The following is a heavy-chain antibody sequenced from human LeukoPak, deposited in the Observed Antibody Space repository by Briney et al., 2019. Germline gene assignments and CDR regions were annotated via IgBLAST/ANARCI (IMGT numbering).Heavy chain of an antibody. CDR2: ISVRSNYR. V-gene: IGHV3-21*01. Sequence: GGSLTLSCAASGYTFNDFSVNWVRQAPGKGLEWVSSISVRSNYRYYADSVRGRFTISRDDARDSLFLQMNSLRAEDTAVYFCVRLRRNNDRSGYYYYYDYWGQGTLVTVSS. CDR3: VRLRRNNDRSGYYYYYDY. J-gene: IGHJ4*02. CDR1: GYTFNDFS. D-gene: IGHD3-22*01.